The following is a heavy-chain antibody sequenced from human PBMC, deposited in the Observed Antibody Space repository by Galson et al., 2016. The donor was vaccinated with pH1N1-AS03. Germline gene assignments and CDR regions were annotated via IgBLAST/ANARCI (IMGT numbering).Heavy chain of an antibody. Sequence: SLRLSCAASGFTFSTYWMSWVRQAPGKGLEWVASMNQGGRERYYVDSVKGRFTISRENAKNSLYLQMNSLRPEDTAVYYCARVGVVGPPYGMDVWGQGATVTVSS. CDR3: ARVGVVGPPYGMDV. D-gene: IGHD2-15*01. V-gene: IGHV3-7*01. CDR1: GFTFSTYW. CDR2: MNQGGRER. J-gene: IGHJ6*02.